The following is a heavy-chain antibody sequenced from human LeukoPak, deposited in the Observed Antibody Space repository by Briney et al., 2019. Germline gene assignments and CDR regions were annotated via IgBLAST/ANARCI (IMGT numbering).Heavy chain of an antibody. V-gene: IGHV1-8*03. J-gene: IGHJ4*02. CDR3: ARTTSLTASGYDY. D-gene: IGHD4-17*01. CDR1: VYTLTIYH. CDR2: MNPNNGDS. Sequence: ASVRVSFKSSVYTLTIYHINWVRQASGQGLGWMGWMNPNNGDSGYAQNFQGRVTITTDPSINTAYMELRILRSADTAVYFCARTTSLTASGYDYWGQGTLVTVSS.